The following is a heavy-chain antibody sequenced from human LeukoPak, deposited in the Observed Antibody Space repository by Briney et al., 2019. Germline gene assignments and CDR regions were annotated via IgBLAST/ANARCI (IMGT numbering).Heavy chain of an antibody. J-gene: IGHJ4*02. CDR1: GFTFSSYW. D-gene: IGHD6-13*01. CDR3: ARDSIAAAGDFDY. Sequence: GGSLRLSCAASGFTFSSYWMHWVRQAPGKGLVWVARINSDGSSTGYADSVKGRFTISRDNAKNTLYLQMNSLRAEDTAVYYCARDSIAAAGDFDYWGQAAMVTVSS. CDR2: INSDGSST. V-gene: IGHV3-74*01.